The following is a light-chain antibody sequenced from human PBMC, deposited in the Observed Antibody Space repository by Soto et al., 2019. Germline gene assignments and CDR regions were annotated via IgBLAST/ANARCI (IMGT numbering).Light chain of an antibody. CDR1: RNLYSSGYNY. Sequence: DIVMTQSPFSLPVTPGEPASISCRSSRNLYSSGYNYLDWYLQKPGQPPQLLIYFGSNRASGVPDRFSVSGSGTDFTLEISRVEAEDLGVYYCMQTLQSPLTFGGGTKVEI. J-gene: IGKJ4*01. CDR2: FGS. V-gene: IGKV2-28*01. CDR3: MQTLQSPLT.